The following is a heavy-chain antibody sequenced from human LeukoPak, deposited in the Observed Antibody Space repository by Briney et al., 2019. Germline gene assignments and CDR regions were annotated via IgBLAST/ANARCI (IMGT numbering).Heavy chain of an antibody. CDR3: ARTTEAHSWRTRYYDYYMDV. V-gene: IGHV4-59*01. CDR1: GGSISSYY. CDR2: IYCSGST. J-gene: IGHJ6*03. D-gene: IGHD6-13*01. Sequence: SETLSRTCTVSGGSISSYYWSWIRQPPGKGLEWIGYIYCSGSTNYNPSLKSRVTISVDPSKNQFSLKLSSVTAADTAVYYCARTTEAHSWRTRYYDYYMDVWGKGTTVTVSS.